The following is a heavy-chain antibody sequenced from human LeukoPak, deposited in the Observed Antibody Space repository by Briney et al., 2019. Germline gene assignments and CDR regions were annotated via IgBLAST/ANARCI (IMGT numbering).Heavy chain of an antibody. CDR1: GFTFDDYA. Sequence: GGSLRLSCAASGFTFDDYAMHWVRQAPGKGLELVSGISWNSGNIGYADSVKGRFTISRDNAKNSLYLQMNSLRAEDTALYYCAKDTALEMATPFDYWGQGTLVTVSS. V-gene: IGHV3-9*01. D-gene: IGHD5-24*01. J-gene: IGHJ4*02. CDR3: AKDTALEMATPFDY. CDR2: ISWNSGNI.